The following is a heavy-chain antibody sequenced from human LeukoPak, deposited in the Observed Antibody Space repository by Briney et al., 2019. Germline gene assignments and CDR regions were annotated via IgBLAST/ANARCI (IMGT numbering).Heavy chain of an antibody. CDR2: INPNSGGT. Sequence: ASVKVSCKASGYTFTMYYIHWVRQAPGQGLEWMGWINPNSGGTNHAQKFQGRVTMTRDTSISTAYMELSRLRSDDTAVYYCARAPGGLLYYYYYMDVWGKGTTVTVSS. D-gene: IGHD2/OR15-2a*01. CDR1: GYTFTMYY. J-gene: IGHJ6*03. CDR3: ARAPGGLLYYYYYMDV. V-gene: IGHV1-2*02.